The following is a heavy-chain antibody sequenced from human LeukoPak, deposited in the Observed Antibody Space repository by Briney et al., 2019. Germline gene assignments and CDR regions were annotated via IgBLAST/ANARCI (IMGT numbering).Heavy chain of an antibody. D-gene: IGHD3-22*01. V-gene: IGHV1-2*02. CDR3: ARENYDSSGYDHWFDP. CDR2: INPNSGAT. Sequence: GASVKVSCKASGYTFTGYYMHWVRQAPGQGLEWMGWINPNSGATNYAQKLQGRVTMTTDTSTSTAYMELRSLRSDDTAVYYCARENYDSSGYDHWFDPWGQGTLVTVSS. J-gene: IGHJ5*02. CDR1: GYTFTGYY.